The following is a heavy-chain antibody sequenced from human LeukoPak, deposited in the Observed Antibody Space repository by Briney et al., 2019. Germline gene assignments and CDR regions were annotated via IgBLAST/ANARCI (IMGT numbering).Heavy chain of an antibody. J-gene: IGHJ6*03. CDR3: AKSALDVVVVAATQGDYYYVDV. D-gene: IGHD2-15*01. Sequence: GGSLRLSCAASGFTFSSYGMHWVRQAPGKGLEWVAFIRYDGSNKYYADSVKGRFTISRDNSKNTLYLQMNSLRAEDTAVYYCAKSALDVVVVAATQGDYYYVDVWGKGTTVTVSS. CDR2: IRYDGSNK. CDR1: GFTFSSYG. V-gene: IGHV3-30*02.